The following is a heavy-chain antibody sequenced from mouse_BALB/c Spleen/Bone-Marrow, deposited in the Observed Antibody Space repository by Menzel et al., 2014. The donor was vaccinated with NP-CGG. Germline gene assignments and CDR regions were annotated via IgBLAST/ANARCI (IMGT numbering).Heavy chain of an antibody. CDR1: GFTFSSYG. D-gene: IGHD4-1*01. Sequence: EVHLVESGGDLVKPGGSLKLSCAASGFTFSSYGMSWVRPPPDQRLDWVAPINSGGSNTYHLDSVRGRFTISRDNAKNTLYLKMTRRKWEDTDMDDCERRGNWDVRRDYEVGGAGTTGNVSS. CDR2: INSGGSNT. J-gene: IGHJ1*01. V-gene: IGHV5-6*01. CDR3: ERRGNWDVRRDYEV.